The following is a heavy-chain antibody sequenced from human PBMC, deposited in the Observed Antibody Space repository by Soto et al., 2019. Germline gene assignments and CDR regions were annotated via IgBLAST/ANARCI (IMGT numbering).Heavy chain of an antibody. D-gene: IGHD6-19*01. V-gene: IGHV3-23*05. CDR3: ASPGLPVPGTTYFDH. J-gene: IGHJ4*02. CDR2: IGSDGTAI. Sequence: GGSLRLSWAASGFTFNTYAMSWVRQAPGKGLEWVSAIGSDGTAIQYADSGKGRFTISKDNSKDKLYVQMNSLRAEDTGVDYYASPGLPVPGTTYFDHWGQATLVTVSS. CDR1: GFTFNTYA.